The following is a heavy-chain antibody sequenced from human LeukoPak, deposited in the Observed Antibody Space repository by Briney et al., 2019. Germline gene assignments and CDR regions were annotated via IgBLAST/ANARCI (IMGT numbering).Heavy chain of an antibody. V-gene: IGHV4-30-4*01. Sequence: MSSETLSLTCTVSGGSISSGDYYWSWIRQPPGKGLEWIGYIYYSGSTYYNPSLKSRVTISVDTSKNQFSLKLSSVTAADTAVYYCARHLLLYGDYEGNHFDYWGQGTLVTVSS. D-gene: IGHD4-17*01. CDR1: GGSISSGDYY. CDR2: IYYSGST. J-gene: IGHJ4*02. CDR3: ARHLLLYGDYEGNHFDY.